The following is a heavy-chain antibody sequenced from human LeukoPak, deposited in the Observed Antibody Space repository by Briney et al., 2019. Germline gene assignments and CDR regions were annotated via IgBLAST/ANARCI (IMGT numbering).Heavy chain of an antibody. V-gene: IGHV1-2*02. J-gene: IGHJ6*03. CDR1: GYIFTGYY. D-gene: IGHD3-10*01. CDR3: ARGRITMVRGVMGYYYYMDV. Sequence: GASVKVSCKASGYIFTGYYMHWVRQAPGQGLEWMGWINPNSGGTNYAQKFQGRVTMTRDTSISTAYMELSRLRSDDTAVYYCARGRITMVRGVMGYYYYMDVWGKGTTVTISS. CDR2: INPNSGGT.